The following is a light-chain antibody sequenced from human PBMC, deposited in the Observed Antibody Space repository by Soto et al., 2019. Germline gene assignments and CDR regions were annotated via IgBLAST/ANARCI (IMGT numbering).Light chain of an antibody. Sequence: QSVLTQPPSVSGAPGQRVTISCTGSSSNIGAGYDVHWYQQPPGRAPKLLIYANSNRPSGVPDRFSGSRSGTSASLAITGLQAEDGADFSCQSYDSSLSVFYVFGTGTKLTVL. V-gene: IGLV1-40*01. CDR3: QSYDSSLSVFYV. J-gene: IGLJ1*01. CDR2: ANS. CDR1: SSNIGAGYD.